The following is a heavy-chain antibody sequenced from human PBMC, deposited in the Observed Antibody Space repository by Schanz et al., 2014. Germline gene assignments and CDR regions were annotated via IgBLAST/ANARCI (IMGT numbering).Heavy chain of an antibody. CDR1: GFTVNTNY. CDR3: VREDMVRGIRAFDI. D-gene: IGHD3-10*01. J-gene: IGHJ3*02. CDR2: ITSGSAK. V-gene: IGHV3-53*01. Sequence: EVQLVESGGGLIQPGGSLRLSCAASGFTVNTNYMSWVRQAPGKGLEWVSYITSGSAKFYADSVKGRFTISRDNAKNSLFLQMNSLTAEDTAVYYCVREDMVRGIRAFDIWGQGTMVTVSS.